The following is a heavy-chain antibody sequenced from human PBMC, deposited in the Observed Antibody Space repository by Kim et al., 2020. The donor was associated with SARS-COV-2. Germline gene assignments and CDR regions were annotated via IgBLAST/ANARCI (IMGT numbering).Heavy chain of an antibody. J-gene: IGHJ4*02. V-gene: IGHV3-23*01. Sequence: YYADSVKGRFTISRDNSKHTLYLQMNSLRAEDTAVYYCAKGEGSGHYFGYWGQGTLVTVSS. D-gene: IGHD6-19*01. CDR3: AKGEGSGHYFGY.